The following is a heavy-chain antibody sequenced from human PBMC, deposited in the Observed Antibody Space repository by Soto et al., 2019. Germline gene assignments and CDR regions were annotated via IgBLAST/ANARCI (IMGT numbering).Heavy chain of an antibody. D-gene: IGHD3-16*01. J-gene: IGHJ4*02. V-gene: IGHV4-39*02. CDR3: AKDSHWGIISPTHDH. CDR1: GGSISSSSYY. CDR2: IYYSGST. Sequence: PSETLSLTCTVSGGSISSSSYYWGWIRQPPGKGLEWIGSIYYSGSTYYNPSLKSRVTISVDTSKNQFSLKLSSVTAADTAIYYCAKDSHWGIISPTHDHWGQGTQVTVSS.